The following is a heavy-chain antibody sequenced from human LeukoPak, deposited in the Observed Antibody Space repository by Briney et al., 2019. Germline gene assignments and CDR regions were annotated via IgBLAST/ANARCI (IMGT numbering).Heavy chain of an antibody. CDR2: IYYSGST. CDR3: ARGNSGSYSWFDP. Sequence: PSETLSLTCTVSGGSISSSNYYWGWIRQPPGKGLEWIGSIYYSGSTYYNPSLKSRVTISVDTSKNQFSLKLSSVTAADTAVYYCARGNSGSYSWFDPWGQGTLVTVSS. J-gene: IGHJ5*02. D-gene: IGHD1-26*01. CDR1: GGSISSSNYY. V-gene: IGHV4-39*07.